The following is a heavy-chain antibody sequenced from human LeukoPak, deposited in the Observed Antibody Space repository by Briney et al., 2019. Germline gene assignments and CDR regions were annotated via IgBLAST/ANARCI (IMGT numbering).Heavy chain of an antibody. CDR2: ISASGGNT. J-gene: IGHJ4*02. D-gene: IGHD6-19*01. Sequence: GGSLRLSCAVSGFTSSTYALSWARQAPGKGLDSVSSISASGGNTYYADSVKGRFTISRDSSKNTLYLQMNSLRAEDTAVYYCAKAPYIYSSGWWYFEYWGQGTLVTVSS. CDR3: AKAPYIYSSGWWYFEY. V-gene: IGHV3-23*01. CDR1: GFTSSTYA.